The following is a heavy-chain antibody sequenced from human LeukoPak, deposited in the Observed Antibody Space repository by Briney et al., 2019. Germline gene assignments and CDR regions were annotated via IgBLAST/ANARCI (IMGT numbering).Heavy chain of an antibody. CDR3: ARDQGYCTNGVCSYYYYMDV. J-gene: IGHJ6*03. CDR1: GFTFSSYG. Sequence: GGSLRLSCAASGFTFSSYGMHWVRQAPGKGLEWVASIRYDGSNKYYADSVKGRFTISRDNSKNTLYLQMNSLRAEDTAVYYCARDQGYCTNGVCSYYYYMDVWGKGTTVTVSS. D-gene: IGHD2-8*01. CDR2: IRYDGSNK. V-gene: IGHV3-30*02.